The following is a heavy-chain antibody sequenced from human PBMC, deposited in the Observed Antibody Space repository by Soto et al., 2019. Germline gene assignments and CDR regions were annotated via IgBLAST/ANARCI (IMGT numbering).Heavy chain of an antibody. V-gene: IGHV1-3*01. J-gene: IGHJ4*02. Sequence: VASVKVSFKASGYSFITYVIHWVRQAPGQRLEWMGWINAGNGNTKFSQKFQDRVTITRDTSASTVNMELSSLRSEDTAVYYCARGGRGIQLFLTFDHWGPGTLVTVSS. D-gene: IGHD5-18*01. CDR2: INAGNGNT. CDR1: GYSFITYV. CDR3: ARGGRGIQLFLTFDH.